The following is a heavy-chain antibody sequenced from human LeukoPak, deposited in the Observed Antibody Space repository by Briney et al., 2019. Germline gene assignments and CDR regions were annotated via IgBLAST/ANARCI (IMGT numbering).Heavy chain of an antibody. CDR1: GFTFSVYW. D-gene: IGHD3-10*01. V-gene: IGHV3-7*01. J-gene: IGHJ5*02. Sequence: PGGSLRLSCAASGFTFSVYWMSWVRQAPGKGLEWVANIKEDGSEQYYVDSVKGRFTISRDNAKNSLYLQMNSLRAEDTAIYYCARASITMVRLLFDPWGQGTLVTVSS. CDR2: IKEDGSEQ. CDR3: ARASITMVRLLFDP.